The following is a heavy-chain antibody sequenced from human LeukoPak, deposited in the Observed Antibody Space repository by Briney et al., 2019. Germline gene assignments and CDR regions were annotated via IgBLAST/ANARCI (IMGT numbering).Heavy chain of an antibody. V-gene: IGHV4-4*07. J-gene: IGHJ6*03. CDR3: ARQLTQYYYYYYMDV. CDR2: IYTSGST. Sequence: SETLSLTCTVSGGSISSYYWSWIRQPAGKGLEWIGRIYTSGSTNYNPSLKSRVTMSVDTSKNQFSLKLSSVTAADTAVYYCARQLTQYYYYYYMDVWGKGTTVTVSS. D-gene: IGHD4/OR15-4a*01. CDR1: GGSISSYY.